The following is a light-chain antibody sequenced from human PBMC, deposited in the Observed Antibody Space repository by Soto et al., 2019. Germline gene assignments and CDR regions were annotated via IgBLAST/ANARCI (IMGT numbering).Light chain of an antibody. Sequence: QSVLTQPLSVSPAPGQKVTISCSGSSCNIGIDYVSWYQQLPGTAPKLLIYKHNKRPSGIPDRFSGSKSGTSATLDITGLQTGDEADYYCGAWDTSLSGGIFGGGTKVTVL. CDR2: KHN. J-gene: IGLJ2*01. CDR1: SCNIGIDY. V-gene: IGLV1-51*02. CDR3: GAWDTSLSGGI.